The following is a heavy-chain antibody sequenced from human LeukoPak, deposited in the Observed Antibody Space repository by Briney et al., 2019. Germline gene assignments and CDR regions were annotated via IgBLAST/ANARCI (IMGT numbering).Heavy chain of an antibody. V-gene: IGHV1-2*02. CDR1: GYAFTGYY. Sequence: ASVKVSCKAAGYAFTGYYIHWVRQAPGQGLEWRGWINPNSGDTNYAQKFQDRVTMTRDASITTAYMQLTSDDTAVYYCARWRQYQLLYSYYYMDVWGEGTTVTVSS. CDR2: INPNSGDT. J-gene: IGHJ6*03. D-gene: IGHD2-2*01. CDR3: ARWRQYQLLYSYYYMDV.